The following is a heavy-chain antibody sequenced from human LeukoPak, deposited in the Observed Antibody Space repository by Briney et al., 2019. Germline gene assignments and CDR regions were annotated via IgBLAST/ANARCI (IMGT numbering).Heavy chain of an antibody. CDR3: ARVLDSGNYYYMDV. CDR2: IKQDGSEK. D-gene: IGHD3-10*01. J-gene: IGHJ6*03. CDR1: GFTFSSSA. Sequence: GGSLRLSCAASGFTFSSSAMSWVRQAPGKGLEWVANIKQDGSEKYYVDSVKGRFTISRDNAKNSLYLQMNSLRAEDTAVYYCARVLDSGNYYYMDVWGKGTTVTVSS. V-gene: IGHV3-7*01.